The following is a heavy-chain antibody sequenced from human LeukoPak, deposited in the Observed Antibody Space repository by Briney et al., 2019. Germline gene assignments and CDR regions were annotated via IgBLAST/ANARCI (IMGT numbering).Heavy chain of an antibody. CDR2: IYYSGST. Sequence: SETLSLTCTVSGGSISSSSYYWGWIRQPPGKGLEWIGSIYYSGSTYYNPSLKSRVTISVDTSKNQFSLKLSSVTAADMAVYYCARNNYYDSSGYPYYFDYWGQGTLVTVSS. CDR1: GGSISSSSYY. D-gene: IGHD3-22*01. V-gene: IGHV4-39*01. CDR3: ARNNYYDSSGYPYYFDY. J-gene: IGHJ4*02.